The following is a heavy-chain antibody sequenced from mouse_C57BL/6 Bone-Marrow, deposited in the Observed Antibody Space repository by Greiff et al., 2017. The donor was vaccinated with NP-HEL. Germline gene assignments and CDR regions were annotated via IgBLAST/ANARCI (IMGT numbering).Heavy chain of an antibody. CDR1: GYTFTDHT. D-gene: IGHD1-1*01. V-gene: IGHV1-78*01. CDR3: EGNNCYGSSCVMDY. J-gene: IGHJ4*01. CDR2: IYPRDGST. Sequence: VQLQQSDAELVIPGASVKISCKVSGYTFTDHTIHWMKQMPEQGLEWIGYIYPRDGSTKYNEKFKCKATLTADKSSSTAYMQLISLTSEDSAVSFCEGNNCYGSSCVMDYWGQGTSVTVSS.